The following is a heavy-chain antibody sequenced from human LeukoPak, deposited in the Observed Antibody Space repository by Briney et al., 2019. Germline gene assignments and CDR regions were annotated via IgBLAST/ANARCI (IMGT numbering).Heavy chain of an antibody. V-gene: IGHV4-34*01. Sequence: SETLSLTCAIYGESFSYYYWSWIRQPPEKGLEWIGEINHSGSTNYNTSLKSRVTISVDTSKNPFSLKLTSVTAAETAVYYCARGGFYCGDDCYVDNWGQGTLVTVSS. CDR3: ARGGFYCGDDCYVDN. CDR2: INHSGST. J-gene: IGHJ4*02. CDR1: GESFSYYY. D-gene: IGHD2-21*02.